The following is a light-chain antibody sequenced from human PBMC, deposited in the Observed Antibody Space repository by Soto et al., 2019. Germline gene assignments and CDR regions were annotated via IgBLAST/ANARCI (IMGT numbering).Light chain of an antibody. CDR1: QAISTW. Sequence: DIQMTQSPSSVSASVGDRVTITCRASQAISTWLAWYQQKPGKAPKLLIYAASNLHTGVPSRFSGSGSGTDFTLTISILQPEDFATYYCQHANSFPRTFGQGTKVEIK. J-gene: IGKJ1*01. CDR2: AAS. CDR3: QHANSFPRT. V-gene: IGKV1D-12*01.